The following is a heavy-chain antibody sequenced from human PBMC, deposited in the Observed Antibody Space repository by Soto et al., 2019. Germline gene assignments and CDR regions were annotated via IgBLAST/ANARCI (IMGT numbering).Heavy chain of an antibody. J-gene: IGHJ3*02. CDR3: ARGASMVRGVILDAFDI. CDR2: INAGNGNT. D-gene: IGHD3-10*01. CDR1: GYTFTSYT. V-gene: IGHV1-3*01. Sequence: ASVKVSCKASGYTFTSYTMHWVRHAPGQRLEWMGWINAGNGNTKYSQKFQGRVTITRDTSASTAYMELSSLRSEDTAVYYCARGASMVRGVILDAFDIWGQGTMVTVSS.